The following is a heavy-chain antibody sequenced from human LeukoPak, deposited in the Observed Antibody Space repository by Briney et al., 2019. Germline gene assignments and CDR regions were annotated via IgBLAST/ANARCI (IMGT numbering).Heavy chain of an antibody. CDR3: ARGAVTRNFDY. CDR1: GGSISSSNW. V-gene: IGHV4-4*02. D-gene: IGHD4-17*01. J-gene: IGHJ4*02. Sequence: PSETLSLTCAVSGGSISSSNWWSWVRQPPGKGLEWIGEIYHSESINYNPSLRSRVTISMDKSNNQLSLKLTSLTAADTAVYYCARGAVTRNFDYWGQGTLVTVSS. CDR2: IYHSESI.